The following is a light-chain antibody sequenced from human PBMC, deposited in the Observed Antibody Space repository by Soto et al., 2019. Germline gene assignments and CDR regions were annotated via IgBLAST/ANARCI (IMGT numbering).Light chain of an antibody. J-gene: IGLJ1*01. CDR1: SSDVGDYNY. CDR3: SSYTSSSTVFYV. V-gene: IGLV2-14*01. CDR2: EVS. Sequence: QSVLTQPASVSGSPGQSITISCTGTSSDVGDYNYVSWYQQHPGKAPKLMIYEVSNRPSGVSNRFSGSKSGNTASLTISGLQAEDEADYYCSSYTSSSTVFYVFGTGTKVTVL.